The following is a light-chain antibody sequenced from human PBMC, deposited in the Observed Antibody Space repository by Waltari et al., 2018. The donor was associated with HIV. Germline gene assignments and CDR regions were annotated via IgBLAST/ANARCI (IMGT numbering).Light chain of an antibody. Sequence: EIVMTQSPVTLSVSPGERATLSCRASQSVSSNLDWYQQKPGQAPRLLIYGASTRATCIPARCSGSGVGTEFTLTISSLQSEDFGVYYCHQYNNWPRTFGQGTKLEIK. CDR3: HQYNNWPRT. CDR1: QSVSSN. V-gene: IGKV3-15*01. CDR2: GAS. J-gene: IGKJ2*01.